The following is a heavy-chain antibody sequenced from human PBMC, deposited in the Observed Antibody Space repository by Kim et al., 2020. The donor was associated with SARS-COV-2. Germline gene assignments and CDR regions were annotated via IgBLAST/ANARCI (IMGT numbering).Heavy chain of an antibody. D-gene: IGHD1-20*01. CDR3: AREHISGTKNLDL. CDR1: EYTFTDYY. Sequence: ASVKVSCKASEYTFTDYYMHWVRQAPGQGLEWMGWINPNSGGANYAQKFQGRVTMNRDTSISTAYMGLSSLTSDDTAVYYCAREHISGTKNLDLWGQGTTVTVSS. V-gene: IGHV1-2*02. J-gene: IGHJ6*02. CDR2: INPNSGGA.